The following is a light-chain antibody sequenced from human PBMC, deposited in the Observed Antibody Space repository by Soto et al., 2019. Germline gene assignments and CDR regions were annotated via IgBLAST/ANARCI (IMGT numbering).Light chain of an antibody. V-gene: IGLV2-14*03. Sequence: QSVLTQPASVSGSPGQSITISCTGTSSDVGGYNYVSWYQQHPGKAPKLLIYDVNNRPSGVSNRFSGSKSGNTASLTISGLQAEDEADYYCTSYTITSTVIFGGGTKLTVL. CDR1: SSDVGGYNY. CDR2: DVN. CDR3: TSYTITSTVI. J-gene: IGLJ2*01.